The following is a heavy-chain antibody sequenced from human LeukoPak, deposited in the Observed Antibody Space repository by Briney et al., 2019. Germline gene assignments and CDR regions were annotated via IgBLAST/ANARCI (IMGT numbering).Heavy chain of an antibody. V-gene: IGHV3-15*01. Sequence: GGSLRLSCAASGFTFSNARMSWVRQTPGKGLEWVGRIRSETDGGTTEYAAPVRGRFSILRDDSKTTLYLQMNSLKIEDTAVYYCTTSPDILTGYPWGYFDYWGQGTLVTVSS. CDR3: TTSPDILTGYPWGYFDY. CDR1: GFTFSNAR. J-gene: IGHJ4*02. D-gene: IGHD3-9*01. CDR2: IRSETDGGTT.